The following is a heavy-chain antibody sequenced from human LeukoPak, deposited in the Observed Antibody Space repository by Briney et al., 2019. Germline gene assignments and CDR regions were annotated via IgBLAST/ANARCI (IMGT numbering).Heavy chain of an antibody. CDR3: ARAGYCSSTSCVDAFDI. J-gene: IGHJ3*02. CDR2: IYHSGST. CDR1: GGSISSYY. V-gene: IGHV4-59*12. Sequence: SETLSLTCTVSGGSISSYYWSWIRQPPGKGLEWIGYIYHSGSTYYNPSLKSRVTISVDRSKNQFSLKLSSVTAADTAVYYCARAGYCSSTSCVDAFDIWGQGTMVTVSS. D-gene: IGHD2-2*01.